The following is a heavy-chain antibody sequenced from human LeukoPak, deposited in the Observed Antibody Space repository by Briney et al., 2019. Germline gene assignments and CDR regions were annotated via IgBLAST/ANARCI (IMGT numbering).Heavy chain of an antibody. J-gene: IGHJ3*01. D-gene: IGHD4-23*01. V-gene: IGHV3-30*09. CDR2: TSYDGTKK. CDR1: GFTFSAYS. CDR3: ASQLTTVATPGAFDF. Sequence: PGGSLRLSCAASGFTFSAYSMHWVRQAPGKGLEWVAVTSYDGTKKHYADSVMGRFAISRDNSKNTLSLQMNSLRAEDTAVYYCASQLTTVATPGAFDFWGQGTMVSVSS.